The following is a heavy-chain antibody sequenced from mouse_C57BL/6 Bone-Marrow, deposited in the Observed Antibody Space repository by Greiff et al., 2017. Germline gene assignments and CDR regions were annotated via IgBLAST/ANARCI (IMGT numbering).Heavy chain of an antibody. V-gene: IGHV1-55*01. CDR2: IYPGSGST. J-gene: IGHJ1*03. D-gene: IGHD2-12*01. CDR3: ARAYYSDCWYFGV. CDR1: GYNFTSYW. Sequence: QVQLQQPGAELVKPGASVKMSCKASGYNFTSYWITWVKQRPGQGLEWIGDIYPGSGSTNYNEKFKSKATLTVDTSSSTAYMQLSSLTSEDTAVYYCARAYYSDCWYFGVWGTGPTVTVSS.